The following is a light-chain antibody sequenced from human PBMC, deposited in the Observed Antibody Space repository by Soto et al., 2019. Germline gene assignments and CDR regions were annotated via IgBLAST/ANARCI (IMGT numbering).Light chain of an antibody. J-gene: IGKJ5*01. CDR1: QSIGTW. Sequence: DIQMTQSPSTLSASVGDRVTITCRASQSIGTWLAWYQHRPGKAPSLLIYDASTLRSGVSSRFSGSGSGTEFTLTISSLHADDFATYYCQQSDTYPLTFGQGTRLDIK. CDR3: QQSDTYPLT. V-gene: IGKV1-5*01. CDR2: DAS.